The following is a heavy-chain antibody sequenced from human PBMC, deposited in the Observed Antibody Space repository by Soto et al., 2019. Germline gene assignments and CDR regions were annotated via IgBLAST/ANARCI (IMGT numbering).Heavy chain of an antibody. Sequence: PSETLSLTCAVYGGSFSGYYWSWIRQPPGKGLEWIGEINHSGSTNYNPSLKSRVTISVDTSKNQFSLKLSSVTAADTAVYYCASTGRVAAAGGVWFDPWGQGTLVTVSS. J-gene: IGHJ5*02. CDR3: ASTGRVAAAGGVWFDP. CDR2: INHSGST. CDR1: GGSFSGYY. V-gene: IGHV4-34*01. D-gene: IGHD6-13*01.